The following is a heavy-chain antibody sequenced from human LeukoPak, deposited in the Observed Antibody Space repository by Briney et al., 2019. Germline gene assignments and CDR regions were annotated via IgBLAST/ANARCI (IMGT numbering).Heavy chain of an antibody. CDR3: ARDRVLLWFGEEDAFDI. CDR2: IKQDGSEK. V-gene: IGHV3-7*01. D-gene: IGHD3-10*01. Sequence: GGSLRLSCAVSGFTFSSYWMSWFRQAPGKGLEWVANIKQDGSEKYYVDSVKGRFTISRDNAKNSLYLQMNSLRAEDTAVYYCARDRVLLWFGEEDAFDIWGQGTMVTVSS. CDR1: GFTFSSYW. J-gene: IGHJ3*02.